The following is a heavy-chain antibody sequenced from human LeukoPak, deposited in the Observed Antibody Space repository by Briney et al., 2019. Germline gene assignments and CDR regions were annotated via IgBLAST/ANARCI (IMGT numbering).Heavy chain of an antibody. J-gene: IGHJ4*02. V-gene: IGHV5-51*01. CDR1: GYSFTSYW. CDR2: IYPGDSDT. CDR3: ARRYCSSTRCYFQLDY. Sequence: GESLKISCKGSGYSFTSYWIGWVRQMPGKGLEWMGIIYPGDSDTRYSPSFQGQVTISADKSISTAYLQWSSLKASDTAMYYCARRYCSSTRCYFQLDYWGQGTLVTVSS. D-gene: IGHD2-2*01.